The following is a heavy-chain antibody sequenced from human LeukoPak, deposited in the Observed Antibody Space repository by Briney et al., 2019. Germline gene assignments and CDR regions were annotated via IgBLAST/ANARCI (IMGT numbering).Heavy chain of an antibody. V-gene: IGHV3-33*01. CDR1: GFTFNTYA. CDR2: MRYDGSDI. J-gene: IGHJ4*02. Sequence: GGSLRLSCAASGFTFNTYAMHWVRQAPGKGLEWVAVMRYDGSDIYYTDSVKGRFTISRDNSKNTLYLQMNSPRAEDTAVYYCARDQSPKWGSGERYFDYWGQGTLVTVSS. CDR3: ARDQSPKWGSGERYFDY. D-gene: IGHD7-27*01.